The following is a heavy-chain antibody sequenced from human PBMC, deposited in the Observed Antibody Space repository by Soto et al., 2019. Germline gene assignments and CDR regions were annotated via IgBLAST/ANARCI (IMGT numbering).Heavy chain of an antibody. Sequence: EVQLLESGGGLVQPGGSLRLSCAASGFTFSPYAMSWVRQAPGKGLEWVSSISGSGGSTHYADSVKGRFSVSRDNSKSALSLQMSSLREEDTATYYCAKGLRRLLRTQYYYGLDVWGRGTTVTVSS. CDR2: ISGSGGST. V-gene: IGHV3-23*01. CDR3: AKGLRRLLRTQYYYGLDV. D-gene: IGHD3-10*01. J-gene: IGHJ6*02. CDR1: GFTFSPYA.